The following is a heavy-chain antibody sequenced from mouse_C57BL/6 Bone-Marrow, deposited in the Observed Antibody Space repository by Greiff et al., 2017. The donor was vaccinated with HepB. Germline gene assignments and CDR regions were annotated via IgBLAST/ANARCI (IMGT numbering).Heavy chain of an antibody. V-gene: IGHV5-9-1*02. D-gene: IGHD2-3*01. Sequence: EVQGVESGEGLVKPGGSLKLSCAASGFTFSSYAMSWVRQTPEKRLEWVAYISSGGDYIYYADTVKGRFTISRDNARNTLYLQMSSLKSEDTAMYYCTRGRLLTWFAYWGQGTLVTVSA. CDR1: GFTFSSYA. CDR2: ISSGGDYI. J-gene: IGHJ3*01. CDR3: TRGRLLTWFAY.